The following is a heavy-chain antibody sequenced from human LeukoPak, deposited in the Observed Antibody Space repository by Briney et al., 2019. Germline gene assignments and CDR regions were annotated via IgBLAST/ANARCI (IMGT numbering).Heavy chain of an antibody. D-gene: IGHD6-6*01. CDR1: GYTFTGYY. CDR2: INPNSGGT. CDR3: ARGLRVSSIIAAHGY. J-gene: IGHJ4*02. Sequence: GASVKVSCKASGYTFTGYYMHWVRQAPGQGLEWMGWINPNSGGTNYAQKFQGRVTMTRDTSISTAYMELSRLRSDDTAVYYCARGLRVSSIIAAHGYWGQGTLVTVSS. V-gene: IGHV1-2*02.